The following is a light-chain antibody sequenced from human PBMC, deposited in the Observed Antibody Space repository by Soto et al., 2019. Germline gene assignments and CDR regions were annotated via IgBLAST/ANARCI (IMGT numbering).Light chain of an antibody. CDR2: GVT. CDR3: SSYTSSVAWV. CDR1: SSDVGGHSR. V-gene: IGLV2-14*01. J-gene: IGLJ1*01. Sequence: QSVLTQPASVSGSPGQSISISCTGTSSDVGGHSRVSWFQQYPGKAPKLLIFGVTKRPSGVSNRFSGSKSGNTASLTISGLQAEDEADYYCSSYTSSVAWVFGTGTKLTVL.